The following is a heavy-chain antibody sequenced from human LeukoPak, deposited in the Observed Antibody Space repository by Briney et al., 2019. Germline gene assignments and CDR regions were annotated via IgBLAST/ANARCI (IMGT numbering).Heavy chain of an antibody. Sequence: ASVKVSCKASGYTFTGYYMHWVRQAPGQGLEWLGWINPNSGGTNYAQKFQGRVTMTRDTSINTAYMELSSLRSDDTAVYYCARDSRSSYSFDYWGQGTLVTASS. J-gene: IGHJ4*02. CDR3: ARDSRSSYSFDY. V-gene: IGHV1-2*02. CDR2: INPNSGGT. CDR1: GYTFTGYY. D-gene: IGHD6-6*01.